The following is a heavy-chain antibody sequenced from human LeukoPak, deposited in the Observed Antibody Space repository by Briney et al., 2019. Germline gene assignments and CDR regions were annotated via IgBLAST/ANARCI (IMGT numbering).Heavy chain of an antibody. CDR2: ISSSGSIM. V-gene: IGHV3-48*03. CDR1: GFSFDDYA. Sequence: RPGGSLRLSCAAPGFSFDDYAIHWVRQAPGKGLEWVSYISSSGSIMYSADSVKGRFTISRDNAKNSLYLQMNSLRAEDTAIYYCSVQYSSSSVVDFWGQGTLVTVSS. CDR3: SVQYSSSSVVDF. D-gene: IGHD6-6*01. J-gene: IGHJ4*01.